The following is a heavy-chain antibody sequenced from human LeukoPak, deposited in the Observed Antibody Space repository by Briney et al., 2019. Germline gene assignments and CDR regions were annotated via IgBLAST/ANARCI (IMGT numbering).Heavy chain of an antibody. CDR1: GFTFNSYA. CDR3: AKDAYYYDTSDYP. CDR2: ITSTGGTT. D-gene: IGHD3-22*01. Sequence: PGGSLRLSCAASGFTFNSYAMSWVRQAPGKGLEWVSGITSTGGTTYYADSVRGRFTISRDNFNNTLHLQMNSLRAEDTALYYCAKDAYYYDTSDYPWGQGTLVTVS. J-gene: IGHJ1*01. V-gene: IGHV3-23*01.